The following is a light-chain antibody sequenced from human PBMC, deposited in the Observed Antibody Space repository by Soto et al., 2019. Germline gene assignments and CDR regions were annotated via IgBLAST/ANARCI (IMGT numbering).Light chain of an antibody. V-gene: IGKV3-11*01. CDR2: DVS. J-gene: IGKJ1*01. Sequence: EIVLTQSPATLSLSPGERATLSCRASQSLDSSLAWFQQKPGQAPRLLIYDVSYRAPGIPARFSGSGSGTDFTLTISSLEPEDFAVYYCQMRTKWSWTFGQGTKVDIK. CDR1: QSLDSS. CDR3: QMRTKWSWT.